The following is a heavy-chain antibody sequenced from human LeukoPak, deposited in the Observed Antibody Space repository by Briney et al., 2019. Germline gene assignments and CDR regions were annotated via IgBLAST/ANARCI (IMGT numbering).Heavy chain of an antibody. J-gene: IGHJ6*02. CDR3: ARGRGYKDGYDYKYGMDV. V-gene: IGHV1-3*04. Sequence: GASVKVSCKASGYTFTSHVIQWVRQAPGQRLEWMGWINTGNGDTIYSQKFQGRVTITRDTSATTAYMELSSLRSEDTAVYYCARGRGYKDGYDYKYGMDVWGQGTTVTVSS. CDR2: INTGNGDT. CDR1: GYTFTSHV. D-gene: IGHD5-18*01.